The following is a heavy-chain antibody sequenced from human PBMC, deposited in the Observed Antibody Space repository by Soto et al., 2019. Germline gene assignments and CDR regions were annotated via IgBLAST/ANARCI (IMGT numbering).Heavy chain of an antibody. D-gene: IGHD3-16*01. J-gene: IGHJ6*02. CDR1: RNTLNRKP. V-gene: IGHV1-69*01. CDR3: ARGETYLGV. CDR2: IIPIFSSR. Sequence: QVQLVQSGAEVKKPGSSVKVSCKTPRNTLNRKPFNWWRQAPGQGLEWMGWIIPIFSSRNYAEKFQGRVTITADDSTSTAYMELRSLRFEDTAVYYCARGETYLGVWGQGTTVTVSS.